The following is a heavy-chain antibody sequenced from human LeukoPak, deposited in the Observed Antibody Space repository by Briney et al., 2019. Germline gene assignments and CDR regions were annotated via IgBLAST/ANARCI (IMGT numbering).Heavy chain of an antibody. CDR2: IYHSGST. Sequence: SETLSLTCTVSGYSISSGYYWAWIRQPPGKGLEWIGNIYHSGSTYYNPSLKSRVTISVDTSKNQFSLKLSSVTAADTAVYYCAREGGSSGWSHFDYWGQGILITVSS. CDR3: AREGGSSGWSHFDY. V-gene: IGHV4-38-2*02. CDR1: GYSISSGYY. J-gene: IGHJ4*02. D-gene: IGHD6-19*01.